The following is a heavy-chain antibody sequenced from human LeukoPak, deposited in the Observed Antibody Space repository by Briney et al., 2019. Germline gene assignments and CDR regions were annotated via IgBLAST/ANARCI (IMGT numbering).Heavy chain of an antibody. CDR3: ARSSVGSGSNFDY. CDR1: GGSISSYY. V-gene: IGHV4-4*07. D-gene: IGHD3-10*01. CDR2: IYINGIT. J-gene: IGHJ4*02. Sequence: SETLSLTCTVSGGSISSYYWNWIRHPAGKGLEWIGRIYINGITNYNPSLKSRVTMSVDTSKNHFSLNLSSVTAADTAMYYCARSSVGSGSNFDYWGQGIPVTVSS.